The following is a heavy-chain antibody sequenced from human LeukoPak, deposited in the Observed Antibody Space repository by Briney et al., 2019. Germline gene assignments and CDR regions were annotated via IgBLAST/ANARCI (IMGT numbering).Heavy chain of an antibody. V-gene: IGHV3-7*01. D-gene: IGHD2/OR15-2a*01. CDR3: ARVIVLVLGASDLSDY. CDR1: GFTFSSYW. CDR2: IKQDGSEK. Sequence: GGSLRLSCAASGFTFSSYWMTWVRRAPGKGLEWVANIKQDGSEKHYVDSVKGRFTISRDNAKKSLFLQMNSLRAEDTAVYYCARVIVLVLGASDLSDYWGQGTLVTVSS. J-gene: IGHJ4*02.